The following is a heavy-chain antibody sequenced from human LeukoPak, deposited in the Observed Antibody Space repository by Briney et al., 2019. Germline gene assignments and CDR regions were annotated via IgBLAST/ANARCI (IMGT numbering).Heavy chain of an antibody. Sequence: GRSLRLSCAASGFPFSNYGIHWVRQAPGKGLEWVAVISYDGINKYYADSVKGRFTISRDNSKNTLYLQMNSLRAEDTAVYYCARDPAFDPWGQGTLVTVSS. CDR3: ARDPAFDP. CDR1: GFPFSNYG. V-gene: IGHV3-30*03. J-gene: IGHJ5*02. CDR2: ISYDGINK.